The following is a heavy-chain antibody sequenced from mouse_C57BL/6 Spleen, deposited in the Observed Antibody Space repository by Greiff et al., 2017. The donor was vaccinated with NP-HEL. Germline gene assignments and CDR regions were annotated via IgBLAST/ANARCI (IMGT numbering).Heavy chain of an antibody. CDR3: ARGYGSSYPDAMDY. J-gene: IGHJ4*01. D-gene: IGHD1-1*01. V-gene: IGHV1-50*01. CDR1: GYTFTSYW. Sequence: QVQLQQPGAELVKPGASVKLSCKASGYTFTSYWMPWVKQRPGQGLEWIGEIDPSDSYTNYNQKFKGKATLTVDTSSSTAYMQLSSLTYEDSAVYYCARGYGSSYPDAMDYWGQGTSVTVSS. CDR2: IDPSDSYT.